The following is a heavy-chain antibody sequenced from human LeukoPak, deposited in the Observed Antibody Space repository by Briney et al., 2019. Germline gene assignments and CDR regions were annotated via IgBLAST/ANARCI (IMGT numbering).Heavy chain of an antibody. CDR2: LNPYSGAT. J-gene: IGHJ4*02. D-gene: IGHD6-13*01. Sequence: ASVRDSCKPSGYTFTDYFIHWVREAPGQGLEWMGWLNPYSGATNFALSFRGRVPMTRDTYVNTAYMEVKRLTSDDTSVYYCSRARSRSSTYYLGYWGQGTLVVVSS. CDR3: SRARSRSSTYYLGY. V-gene: IGHV1-2*02. CDR1: GYTFTDYF.